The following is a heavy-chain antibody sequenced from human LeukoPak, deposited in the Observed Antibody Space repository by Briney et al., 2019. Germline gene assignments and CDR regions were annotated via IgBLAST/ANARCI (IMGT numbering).Heavy chain of an antibody. Sequence: SGTLSLTCGVSGGSISGTNWWSWVRQPPGQGLEWIGEISLAGQTNYNPFLNGRVTMSLDKSSNQLSLHLTSVTAADTATYFCSRESGPFCPFGYWGQGTLVIVSS. J-gene: IGHJ4*02. V-gene: IGHV4-4*02. CDR1: GGSISGTNW. CDR2: ISLAGQT. CDR3: SRESGPFCPFGY. D-gene: IGHD1-26*01.